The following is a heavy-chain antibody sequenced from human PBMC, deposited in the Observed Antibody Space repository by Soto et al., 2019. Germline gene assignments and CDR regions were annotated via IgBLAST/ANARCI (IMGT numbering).Heavy chain of an antibody. CDR2: ISAHNGNT. V-gene: IGHV1-18*01. J-gene: IGHJ4*02. D-gene: IGHD1-1*01. Sequence: QVHLVQSGAEVKKPGASVKVSCKASGYTFTSYGNTWVRQAPGQGLEWMGWISAHNGNTDHAQKLQGRVIVTRDTPTSTAYRELRSLRSDDTAVYYCARGRYGDYWGQGALVTVSS. CDR1: GYTFTSYG. CDR3: ARGRYGDY.